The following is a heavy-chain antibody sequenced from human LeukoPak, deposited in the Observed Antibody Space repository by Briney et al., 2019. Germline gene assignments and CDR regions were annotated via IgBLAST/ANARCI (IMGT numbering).Heavy chain of an antibody. D-gene: IGHD3-10*01. CDR3: ARDGAEEMEYGFGDQRPYFWFDP. J-gene: IGHJ5*02. Sequence: KPSETLSLTCTVSNASISSNTYYRAWIRQPPGKGLEYIGSIYYSGSTYYNPSLKSRVTISVDTSKNQFSLKLSSVTAADTAVYYCARDGAEEMEYGFGDQRPYFWFDPWGQGTLVTVSS. CDR2: IYYSGST. V-gene: IGHV4-39*07. CDR1: NASISSNTYY.